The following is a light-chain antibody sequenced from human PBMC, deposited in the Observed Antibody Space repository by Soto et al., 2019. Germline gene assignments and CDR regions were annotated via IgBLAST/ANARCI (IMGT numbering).Light chain of an antibody. J-gene: IGKJ1*01. CDR1: QSVTSY. Sequence: EIMLTQSPASLSASAGDTATISYRASQSVTSYLTWYQQKPGQGPRLLIWGASSRATGIPSRFSGSGSGTDFTLTIRSLEPEDFAIYYCQQYYSSPLTFGQGTNV. V-gene: IGKV3D-15*01. CDR2: GAS. CDR3: QQYYSSPLT.